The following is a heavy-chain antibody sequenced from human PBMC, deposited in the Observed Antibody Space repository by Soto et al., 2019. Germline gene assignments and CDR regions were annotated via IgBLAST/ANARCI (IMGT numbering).Heavy chain of an antibody. D-gene: IGHD2-21*02. V-gene: IGHV4-59*08. CDR1: GGSIFNSY. Sequence: SETLSLTCTVFGGSIFNSYWSWVRQPPGQGLEYIGFIHPNGHTNYGPSLKGRVTMSVDASKNQLSLKLNSVTAADTAVFYCVRLGVCGVDCYSFDDWGRGTRFTVSS. J-gene: IGHJ4*02. CDR3: VRLGVCGVDCYSFDD. CDR2: IHPNGHT.